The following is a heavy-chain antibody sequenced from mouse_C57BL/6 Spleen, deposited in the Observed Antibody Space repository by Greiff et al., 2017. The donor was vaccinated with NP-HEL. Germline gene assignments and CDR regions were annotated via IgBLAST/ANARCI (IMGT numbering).Heavy chain of an antibody. D-gene: IGHD4-1*01. CDR2: ISDGGSYT. V-gene: IGHV5-4*03. CDR3: ALTGTYYFDY. Sequence: EVKLVESGGGLVKPGGSLKLSCAASGFTFSSYAMSWVRQTPEKRLEWVATISDGGSYTYYPDNVKGRFTISRDNAKNNLYLQMSHLKSEDTAMYYCALTGTYYFDYWGQGTTLTVSS. J-gene: IGHJ2*01. CDR1: GFTFSSYA.